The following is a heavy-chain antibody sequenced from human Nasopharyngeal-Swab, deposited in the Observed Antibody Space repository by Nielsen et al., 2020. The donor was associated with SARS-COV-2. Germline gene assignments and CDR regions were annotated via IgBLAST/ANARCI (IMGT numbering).Heavy chain of an antibody. CDR3: AKAVAPSSS. J-gene: IGHJ5*02. CDR2: ITGSGGST. V-gene: IGHV3-23*01. CDR1: GTTTSSYV. D-gene: IGHD6-6*01. Sequence: SLNSSCAASGTTTSSYVKCWVRQAPGKGLELVSAITGSGGSTYYADSVRSRFTISRDNSKNTQYLQMSSLRTEDTAVYYCAKAVAPSSSWGQGTLVTVSS.